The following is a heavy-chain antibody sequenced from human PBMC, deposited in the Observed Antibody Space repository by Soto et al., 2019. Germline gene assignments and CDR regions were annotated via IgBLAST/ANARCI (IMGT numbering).Heavy chain of an antibody. V-gene: IGHV3-74*01. D-gene: IGHD3-22*01. CDR2: INSDGSST. J-gene: IGHJ1*01. CDR1: GFTFSSYL. CDR3: ARGYYYDRSGYYYHSEYFQH. Sequence: AGSLRLSCAASGFTFSSYLMHWVRQAPEKGLVWVSRINSDGSSTSYADSVKGRFTSSRDNAKNTLYLQMNSLRAEDTAVYYCARGYYYDRSGYYYHSEYFQHWGQGTLVTVSS.